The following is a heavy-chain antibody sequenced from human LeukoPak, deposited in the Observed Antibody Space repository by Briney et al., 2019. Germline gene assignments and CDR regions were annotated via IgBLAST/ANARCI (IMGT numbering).Heavy chain of an antibody. V-gene: IGHV3-23*01. J-gene: IGHJ4*02. D-gene: IGHD5-18*01. CDR2: IGNTET. Sequence: GGSLRLSCATSGFPFETNAMSWVRQAPGKGLEWVATIGNTETFYADSVTGRFTISRDNSKNTVNLQMNRLRVEDTAIYYCAKDWIQFNRVFDCFDSWGQGTLATVSS. CDR1: GFPFETNA. CDR3: AKDWIQFNRVFDCFDS.